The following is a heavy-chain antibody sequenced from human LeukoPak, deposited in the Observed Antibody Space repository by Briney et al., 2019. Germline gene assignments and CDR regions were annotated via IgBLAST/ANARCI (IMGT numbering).Heavy chain of an antibody. CDR3: ARDPVVVGREDWFDL. V-gene: IGHV3-7*01. D-gene: IGHD2-2*01. Sequence: GGSLRLSCAASGFTFSSYAMSWVRQAPGKGLEWVANINQDGYETYYVDSVKGRFTISRDNAKNSLYLQMNSLRAEDTSVYYCARDPVVVGREDWFDLWGQGTLVTVSS. CDR2: INQDGYET. J-gene: IGHJ5*02. CDR1: GFTFSSYA.